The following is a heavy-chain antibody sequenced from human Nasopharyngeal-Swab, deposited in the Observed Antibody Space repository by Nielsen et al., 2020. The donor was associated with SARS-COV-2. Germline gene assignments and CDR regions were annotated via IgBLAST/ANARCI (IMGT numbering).Heavy chain of an antibody. Sequence: VRQMPGKGLVWVSVISGSGDSTYYADSVKGRFTISRDNSKNTVYLQMNSLRAEDTAVYYCAKTLGQQLGYYYYYYMDVWGKGTTVTVSS. D-gene: IGHD6-13*01. V-gene: IGHV3-23*01. CDR2: ISGSGDST. CDR3: AKTLGQQLGYYYYYYMDV. J-gene: IGHJ6*03.